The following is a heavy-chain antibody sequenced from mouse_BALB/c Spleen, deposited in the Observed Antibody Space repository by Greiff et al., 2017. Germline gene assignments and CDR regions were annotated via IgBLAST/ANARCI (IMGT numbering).Heavy chain of an antibody. D-gene: IGHD2-1*01. Sequence: VQLVESGPGLVAPSQSLSITCTVSGFSLTGYGVNWVRQPPGKGLEWLGMIWGDGSTDYNSALKSRLSISKDNSKSQVFLKMNSLQTDDTARYYCARDGGNYIYYYAIDYWGQGTSVTVSS. CDR1: GFSLTGYG. CDR3: ARDGGNYIYYYAIDY. V-gene: IGHV2-6-7*01. J-gene: IGHJ4*01. CDR2: IWGDGST.